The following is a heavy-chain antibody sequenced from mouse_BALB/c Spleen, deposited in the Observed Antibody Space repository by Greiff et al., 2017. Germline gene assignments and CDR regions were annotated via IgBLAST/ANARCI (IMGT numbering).Heavy chain of an antibody. J-gene: IGHJ1*01. Sequence: VQLQQSGPELVKPGASVKISCKTSGYTFTEYTMHWVKQSHGQGLEWIGGINPKNGGTSYKQKFKGKATLTVDTSSSTAYMELRSLTSEDSAVYYCASGLGLGYFDVWGEGTTVTVSA. V-gene: IGHV1-18*01. CDR1: GYTFTEYT. CDR3: ASGLGLGYFDV. CDR2: INPKNGGT. D-gene: IGHD2-2*01.